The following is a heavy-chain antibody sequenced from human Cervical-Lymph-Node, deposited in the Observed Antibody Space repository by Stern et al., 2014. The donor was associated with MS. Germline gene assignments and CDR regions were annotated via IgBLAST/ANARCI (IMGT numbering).Heavy chain of an antibody. V-gene: IGHV1-2*04. J-gene: IGHJ4*02. D-gene: IGHD7-27*01. CDR3: ARERNWAQHFDY. CDR2: INPNSGGT. Sequence: DQLVASGAEVKKPGASVKVSCKASGYPFTGYYMHWVRQAPGQGLEWMGWINPNSGGTNYAQKFQGWVTMTRDTSISTAYMELSRLRSDDTAVYYCARERNWAQHFDYWGQGTLVTVSS. CDR1: GYPFTGYY.